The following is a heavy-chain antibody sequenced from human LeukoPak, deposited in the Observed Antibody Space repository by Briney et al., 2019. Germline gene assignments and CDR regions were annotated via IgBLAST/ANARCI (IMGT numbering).Heavy chain of an antibody. Sequence: ASVKVSCKASGGTFSSYAISWVRQAPGQGLEWMGGIIPIFGTANYAQKFQGGVTITTDESTSTAYMELSSLRSEDTAVYYCARVGLGYCSGGSCPDHWGQGTLVTVSS. CDR3: ARVGLGYCSGGSCPDH. D-gene: IGHD2-15*01. J-gene: IGHJ4*02. V-gene: IGHV1-69*05. CDR1: GGTFSSYA. CDR2: IIPIFGTA.